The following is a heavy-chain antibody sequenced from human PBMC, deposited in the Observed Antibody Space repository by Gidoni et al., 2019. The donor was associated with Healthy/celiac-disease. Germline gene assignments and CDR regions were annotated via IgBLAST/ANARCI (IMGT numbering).Heavy chain of an antibody. V-gene: IGHV5-51*01. CDR3: AGAPYYYDSSGYPSYPDAFDI. D-gene: IGHD3-22*01. CDR2: IYPGDSDT. CDR1: GYSFTSYW. Sequence: EVQLVQSGAEVKKPGESLKISCKGSGYSFTSYWIGWVRQMPGKGLEWMGIIYPGDSDTRYSPSFQGQVTISADKSISTAYLQWSSLKASDTAMYYCAGAPYYYDSSGYPSYPDAFDIWGQGTMVTVSS. J-gene: IGHJ3*02.